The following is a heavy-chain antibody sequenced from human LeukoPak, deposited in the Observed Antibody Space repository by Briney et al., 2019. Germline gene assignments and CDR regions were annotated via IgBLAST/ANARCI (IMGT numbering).Heavy chain of an antibody. CDR3: ARSRRSFDY. CDR2: INHSGST. J-gene: IGHJ4*02. V-gene: IGHV4-34*01. Sequence: SETLSLTCAAYGGSFSGYYWSWIRQPPGKGLEWIGEINHSGSTNYNPSLKSRVIISVDTSKNQFSLKLSSVTAADTAVYYCARSRRSFDYWGQGTLVTVSS. CDR1: GGSFSGYY.